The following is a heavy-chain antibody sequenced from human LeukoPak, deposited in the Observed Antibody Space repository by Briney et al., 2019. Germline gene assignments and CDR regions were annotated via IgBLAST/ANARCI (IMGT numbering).Heavy chain of an antibody. CDR3: AGVLGPNWFDP. CDR1: GFIFSNYG. CDR2: ISDDGVDQ. J-gene: IGHJ5*02. V-gene: IGHV3-30*03. Sequence: PGGSLRLSCAASGFIFSNYGMHWVRQAPGKGLEWVAVISDDGVDQYYGNSVKGRFTISRDNAKNSLYLQMNSLRAEDTAVYYCAGVLGPNWFDPWGQGTLVTVSS.